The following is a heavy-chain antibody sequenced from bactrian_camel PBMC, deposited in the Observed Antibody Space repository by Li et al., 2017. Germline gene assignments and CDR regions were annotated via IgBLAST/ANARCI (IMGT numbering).Heavy chain of an antibody. J-gene: IGHJ6*01. CDR2: IHNDGRT. CDR3: AADRVWVSPRACRLGSGSFDY. D-gene: IGHD3*01. CDR1: GIHLSSAFC. V-gene: IGHV3S9*01. Sequence: HVQLVESGGGSVQAGGSLRLSCAGTGIHLSSAFCVGWFRQVPGKEREGVALIHNDGRTDYEDFAKGRFTISRDNAKDTLYLQMNSLQPEDTATYYCAADRVWVSPRACRLGSGSFDYWGQGTQVTVS.